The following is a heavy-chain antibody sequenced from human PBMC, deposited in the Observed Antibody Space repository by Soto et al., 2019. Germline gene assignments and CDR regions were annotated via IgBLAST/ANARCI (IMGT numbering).Heavy chain of an antibody. CDR1: GLTCIAYG. CDR2: IWANGINK. V-gene: IGHV3-33*08. CDR3: VRDRGPFHAFDI. Sequence: WGSLRLSWGASGLTCIAYGMRWVRQAPGKGLEWVAVIWANGINKYYADSVRGRFTISRDNSRNTLDLQMNSLRAEDMALYYCVRDRGPFHAFDIWGQGPMVTV. J-gene: IGHJ3*02.